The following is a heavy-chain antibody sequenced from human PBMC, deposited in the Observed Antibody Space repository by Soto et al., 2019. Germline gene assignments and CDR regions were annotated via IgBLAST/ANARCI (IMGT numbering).Heavy chain of an antibody. D-gene: IGHD3-22*01. V-gene: IGHV1-69*02. CDR3: ASAPTPTFYYDSSDNKVSGLDY. CDR1: GGTFSRYT. J-gene: IGHJ4*02. Sequence: SVKVCCKASGGTFSRYTISWVRQAPGRGLEWMGRIIPILGIANYAQKFQGRVTITADKSTSTAYMELSSLRSEDTAVYYCASAPTPTFYYDSSDNKVSGLDYWGQGTLVTVS. CDR2: IIPILGIA.